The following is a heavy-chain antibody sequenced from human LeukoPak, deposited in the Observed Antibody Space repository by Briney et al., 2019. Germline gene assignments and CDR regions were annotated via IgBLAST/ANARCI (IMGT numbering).Heavy chain of an antibody. V-gene: IGHV3-66*01. CDR3: ASYYDTSGHYVDY. CDR2: IYGSSST. J-gene: IGHJ4*02. CDR1: GFTVSTND. Sequence: GGSLRLSCAASGFTVSTNDMTWVRQAPGRGLEWVSAIYGSSSTHYADSVKGRFIISRDNSKNTLYLRMNTLRAEDTAVYYCASYYDTSGHYVDYWGQGTLVTVSS. D-gene: IGHD3-22*01.